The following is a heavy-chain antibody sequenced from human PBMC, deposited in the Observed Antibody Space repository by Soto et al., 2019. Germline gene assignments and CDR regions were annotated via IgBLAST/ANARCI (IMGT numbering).Heavy chain of an antibody. J-gene: IGHJ6*02. D-gene: IGHD6-19*01. CDR3: ASIEAGTGSYYGMDV. CDR1: GGTFSSYA. Sequence: ASVKVSCKASGGTFSSYAISWVRQAPGQGLEWMGGIIPIFGTANYAQKFQGRVTITADKSTSTAYMELSSLRSEDTAVYYCASIEAGTGSYYGMDVWGQGTTVTVSS. CDR2: IIPIFGTA. V-gene: IGHV1-69*06.